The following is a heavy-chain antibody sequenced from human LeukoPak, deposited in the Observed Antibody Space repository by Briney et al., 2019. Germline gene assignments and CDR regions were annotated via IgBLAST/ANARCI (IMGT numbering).Heavy chain of an antibody. CDR1: GFTSSSYG. CDR3: AKDGPYYYGSGSDQSHYFDY. V-gene: IGHV3-30*18. J-gene: IGHJ4*02. D-gene: IGHD3-10*01. CDR2: ISYDGSNK. Sequence: GGSLRLSCAASGFTSSSYGMHWVRQAPGKGLEWVAVISYDGSNKYYADSVKGRFTISRDNSKNTLYLQMNSLRAEDTAVYYCAKDGPYYYGSGSDQSHYFDYWGQGTLVTVSS.